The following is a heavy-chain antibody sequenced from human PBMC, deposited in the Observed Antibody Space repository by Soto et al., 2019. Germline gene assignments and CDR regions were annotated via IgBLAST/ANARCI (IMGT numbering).Heavy chain of an antibody. V-gene: IGHV2-26*01. CDR2: IFSSDEK. Sequence: QVTLKESGPVLVRPTETLTLTCTVSGFSLSNTRMGVTWIRQPPGKALEWLAHIFSSDEKSYSTSLKSRLTTPRDPSKSQVVLTKTNMAPVNTATYYCARIRVTNPQYYYSLRDAGGQGTTFPFP. CDR3: ARIRVTNPQYYYSLRDA. D-gene: IGHD4-17*01. CDR1: GFSLSNTRMG. J-gene: IGHJ6*02.